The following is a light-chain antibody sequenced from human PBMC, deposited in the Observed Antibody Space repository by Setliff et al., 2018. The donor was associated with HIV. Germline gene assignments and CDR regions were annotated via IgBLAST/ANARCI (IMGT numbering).Light chain of an antibody. CDR3: CSYAGSSTFI. V-gene: IGLV2-23*02. CDR2: DVT. Sequence: QSVLTQPASVSGSPGQSITLSCTGTSSDVGSYNFVSWYQQHPGRAPKLMIYDVTKRPSGVSSRFSGSKSGNTASLAISGLQAEDEADYYCCSYAGSSTFIFGGGTKVTVL. J-gene: IGLJ2*01. CDR1: SSDVGSYNF.